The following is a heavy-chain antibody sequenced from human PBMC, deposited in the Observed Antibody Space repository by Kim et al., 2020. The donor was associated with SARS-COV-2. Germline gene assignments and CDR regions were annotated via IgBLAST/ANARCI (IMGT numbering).Heavy chain of an antibody. V-gene: IGHV3-33*06. D-gene: IGHD2-15*01. CDR2: ISDDGTNV. CDR1: RFIFSDFG. Sequence: GGSLRLSCAASRFIFSDFGFHWVRQAPGKGLERVAAISDDGTNVYYADSVKGRFTISRDNSRDTLYLQMGSLRVEDTAIYYCAKGPLNGDCIGGTCHPDYWGQGTLVTVSS. J-gene: IGHJ4*02. CDR3: AKGPLNGDCIGGTCHPDY.